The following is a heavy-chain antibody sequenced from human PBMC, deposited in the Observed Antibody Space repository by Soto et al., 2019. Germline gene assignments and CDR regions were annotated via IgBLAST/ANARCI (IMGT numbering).Heavy chain of an antibody. J-gene: IGHJ5*02. CDR1: GGSISSGGYS. CDR3: DKWWIYAPRFDP. V-gene: IGHV4-30-2*01. Sequence: QLQLQESGSGLVKPSQTLSLTCAVSGGSISSGGYSWSWIRQPPGKGLEWIGYIYHSGSTYYNPSIKSRVTISVDRSKNHFSLKVISVPDTDTAVYYCDKWWIYAPRFDPWGKGTLVTVSS. CDR2: IYHSGST. D-gene: IGHD3-16*01.